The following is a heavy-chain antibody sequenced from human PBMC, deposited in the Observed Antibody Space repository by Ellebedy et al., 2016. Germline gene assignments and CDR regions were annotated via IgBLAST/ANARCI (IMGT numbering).Heavy chain of an antibody. CDR3: ARVRANYDILTEYWYFDL. Sequence: SETLSLTCAVSGGSINSSSYYWAWIRQPPGKRLEWIGNIYYRGTIYYNPSLRSRVTISIDTSKNQFSLKLSSVTAADTAVYYCARVRANYDILTEYWYFDLWGRGTLVTVSS. J-gene: IGHJ2*01. CDR1: GGSINSSSYY. CDR2: IYYRGTI. D-gene: IGHD3-9*01. V-gene: IGHV4-39*07.